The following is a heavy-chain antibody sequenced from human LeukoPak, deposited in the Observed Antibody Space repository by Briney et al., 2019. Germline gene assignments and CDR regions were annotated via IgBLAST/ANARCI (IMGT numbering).Heavy chain of an antibody. CDR3: AKVGIAAAKGAFDI. D-gene: IGHD6-13*01. CDR1: GFTFSSYA. CDR2: ISGSGGST. J-gene: IGHJ3*02. V-gene: IGHV3-23*01. Sequence: GGSLRLSCATSGFTFSSYAMSWVRQAPGKGLEWVSAISGSGGSTYYADSVKGRFTTSRDNSKNTLYLQMSSLRAEDTAVYYCAKVGIAAAKGAFDIWGQGTMVTVSS.